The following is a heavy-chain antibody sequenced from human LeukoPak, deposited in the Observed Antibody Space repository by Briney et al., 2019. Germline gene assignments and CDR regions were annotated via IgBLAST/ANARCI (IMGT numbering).Heavy chain of an antibody. J-gene: IGHJ4*02. CDR2: IYSGGKT. V-gene: IGHV3-53*01. Sequence: TGGSLRLSCAGYDFTVSTNYMSWVRQAPGKGVKWVSVIYSGGKTYYADSVKGRFTISRDNSKNTVHLQMNSLRAEDTAVYYCARVAAGKVIDYWGQGTLVIVSS. CDR1: DFTVSTNY. D-gene: IGHD6-13*01. CDR3: ARVAAGKVIDY.